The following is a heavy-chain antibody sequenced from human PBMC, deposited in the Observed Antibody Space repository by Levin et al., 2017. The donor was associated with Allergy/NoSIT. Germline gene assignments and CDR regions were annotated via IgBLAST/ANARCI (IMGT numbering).Heavy chain of an antibody. J-gene: IGHJ6*03. D-gene: IGHD3-10*01. V-gene: IGHV4-39*01. CDR1: GGSISSSSYY. CDR2: IHYGGST. CDR3: ARPRGLTTFYHYMDA. Sequence: SETLSLTCTVSGGSISSSSYYWGWIRQPPGKGLEWIGSIHYGGSTYYNPSLKSRVIIFLDTSKNQFSLKLSSVTAADTAVYYCARPRGLTTFYHYMDAWGKGTTVTVSS.